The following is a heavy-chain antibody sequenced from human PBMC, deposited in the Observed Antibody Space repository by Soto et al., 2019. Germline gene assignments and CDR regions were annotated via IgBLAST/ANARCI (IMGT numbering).Heavy chain of an antibody. J-gene: IGHJ4*02. CDR2: IDPSDSYV. D-gene: IGHD2-2*01. Sequence: PGESLKISCQASGYSFTAYWITWVRQMPGKGLEWMATIDPSDSYVDYSPSFRGHVTFSVDRPITTVYLQWNSLKASDSAMYFCTRRASSSFYHFDFWGQGALVTVSS. CDR3: TRRASSSFYHFDF. CDR1: GYSFTAYW. V-gene: IGHV5-10-1*01.